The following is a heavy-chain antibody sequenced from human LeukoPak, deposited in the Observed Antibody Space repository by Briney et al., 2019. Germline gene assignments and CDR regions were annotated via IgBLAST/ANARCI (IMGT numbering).Heavy chain of an antibody. CDR3: VKRLNINYFEY. CDR1: GFRLSSSS. CDR2: IYSDSSDT. D-gene: IGHD2/OR15-2a*01. Sequence: PGGSLRLSCAASGFRLSSSSMAWVRQAPGGRPDWVSDIYSDSSDTYYADSVKGRFSISRDDSKNTLYLQMYSLRTEDTATYYCVKRLNINYFEYWGRGTLVTVSS. V-gene: IGHV3-23*03. J-gene: IGHJ4*02.